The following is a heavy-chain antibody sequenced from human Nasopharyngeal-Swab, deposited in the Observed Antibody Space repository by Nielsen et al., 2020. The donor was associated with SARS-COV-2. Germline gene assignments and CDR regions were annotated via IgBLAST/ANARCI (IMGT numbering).Heavy chain of an antibody. CDR1: GFTFSSYP. CDR2: ISYGGGDE. CDR3: ARSYNPGGFGWLLSND. D-gene: IGHD3-9*01. V-gene: IGHV3-30*04. Sequence: GESLRLSCEASGFTFSSYPMQWVRRAPGKGLEWVSVISYGGGDEHYADSVKGRFTISRDNSKNTLYLQMNSLTVDDTAVYYCARSYNPGGFGWLLSNDWGQGTLVTVSS. J-gene: IGHJ4*02.